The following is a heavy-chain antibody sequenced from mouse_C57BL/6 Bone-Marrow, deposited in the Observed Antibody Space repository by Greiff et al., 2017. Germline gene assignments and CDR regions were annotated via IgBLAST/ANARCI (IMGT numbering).Heavy chain of an antibody. CDR2: IDPDSGGT. V-gene: IGHV14-4*01. Sequence: EVQLLQPGAELVRPGASVKLSCTASGFNIKNDYIHWVKQRPEQGLEWIGWIDPDSGGTEYASKFQSKATITSDTSSNTAYLQLSSLTSEDTAVFYCSSFAGNYFDFWGQGTTLTVAS. CDR3: SSFAGNYFDF. CDR1: GFNIKNDY. J-gene: IGHJ2*01. D-gene: IGHD1-1*02.